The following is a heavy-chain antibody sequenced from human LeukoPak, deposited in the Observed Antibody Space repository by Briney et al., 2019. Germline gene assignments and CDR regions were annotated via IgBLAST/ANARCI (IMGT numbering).Heavy chain of an antibody. CDR1: GFTFSSYE. CDR2: ISSSGSTI. D-gene: IGHD5-24*01. CDR3: TTVDDYPFVPY. J-gene: IGHJ4*02. Sequence: GGSLRLSCAASGFTFSSYEMNLVRQAPGKGLEWVSYISSSGSTIYYADSVKGRFTISRDNAKNSLYLQMNSLRAEDTAVYYCTTVDDYPFVPYWGQGTLVTVSS. V-gene: IGHV3-48*03.